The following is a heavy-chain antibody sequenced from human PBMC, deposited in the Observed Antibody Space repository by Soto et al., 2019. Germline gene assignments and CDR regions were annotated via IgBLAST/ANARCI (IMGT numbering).Heavy chain of an antibody. Sequence: EVQLVESGGGLVQPGGSLRLSCAASGFTFSSYWMHWVRQAPGKGLEWVSRITSDGSSPTYPDSVRGRFTISRDNAKNTPYLQMNSLRAEDTAVYYCARPTSLGGNPFDYWGQGTLVTVSS. CDR2: ITSDGSSP. CDR3: ARPTSLGGNPFDY. V-gene: IGHV3-74*01. D-gene: IGHD2-15*01. CDR1: GFTFSSYW. J-gene: IGHJ4*02.